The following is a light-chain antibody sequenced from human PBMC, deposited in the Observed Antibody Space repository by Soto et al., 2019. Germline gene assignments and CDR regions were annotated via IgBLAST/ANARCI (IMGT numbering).Light chain of an antibody. J-gene: IGKJ1*01. V-gene: IGKV1-39*01. CDR2: STS. Sequence: DIQITQSPSSLAASVGDRVTNNCRASQNIRGYFNWYQPKPGKAPQLLIYSTSNLQTVVPSRFSACGSGTDFSLVISDLQPEDCGTYYCQQGYSSRWTSGRGTKVEV. CDR3: QQGYSSRWT. CDR1: QNIRGY.